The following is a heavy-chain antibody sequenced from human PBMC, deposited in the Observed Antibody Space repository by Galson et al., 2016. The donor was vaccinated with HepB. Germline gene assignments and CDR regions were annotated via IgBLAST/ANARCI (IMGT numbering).Heavy chain of an antibody. CDR1: GFTSGRYA. Sequence: SLRLSCAASGFTSGRYAMSWVRQAPGKGLEWVSAISGDGGRTYYAGSVKGRFTSSRDRSTNTMYLQMNSLRTDDTAVYYCARFTQEWLDRVYYFDYWGQGTLVTVSS. CDR2: ISGDGGRT. D-gene: IGHD6-19*01. J-gene: IGHJ4*02. CDR3: ARFTQEWLDRVYYFDY. V-gene: IGHV3-23*01.